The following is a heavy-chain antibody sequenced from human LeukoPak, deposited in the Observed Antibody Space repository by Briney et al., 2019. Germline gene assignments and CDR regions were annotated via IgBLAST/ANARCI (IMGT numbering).Heavy chain of an antibody. Sequence: PGGSLRLSCAASGFTFSSYAMHWVRQAPGKGLEWVAVISYDGSNKYYADSVKGRFTISRDNSKNTLYLQMSSLRAEDTAVYYCVKDLYYGSGSYYPALDYWGQGTLVTVSS. D-gene: IGHD3-10*01. V-gene: IGHV3-30*14. CDR3: VKDLYYGSGSYYPALDY. CDR1: GFTFSSYA. J-gene: IGHJ4*02. CDR2: ISYDGSNK.